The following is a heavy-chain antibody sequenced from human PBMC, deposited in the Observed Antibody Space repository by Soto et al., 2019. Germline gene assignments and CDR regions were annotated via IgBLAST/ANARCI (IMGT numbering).Heavy chain of an antibody. D-gene: IGHD3-10*01. CDR2: INHSGST. CDR1: GGSFSGYY. Sequence: QVQLQQWGAGLLKPSETLSLTCAVYGGSFSGYYWSWIRQPPGKGLEWIGEINHSGSTNYNPSLKSRVTISVDTSKNQFSLKLSSVTAADTAVYYCARTRTFWFGEFFTWGQGTMVTVSS. CDR3: ARTRTFWFGEFFT. V-gene: IGHV4-34*01. J-gene: IGHJ3*01.